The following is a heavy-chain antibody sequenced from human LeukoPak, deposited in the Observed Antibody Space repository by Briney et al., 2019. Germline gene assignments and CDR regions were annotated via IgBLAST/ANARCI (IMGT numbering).Heavy chain of an antibody. CDR2: INPNSGGT. CDR3: AKDWNFYGSGSYLIDY. V-gene: IGHV1-2*02. J-gene: IGHJ4*02. CDR1: GYTFTGYY. D-gene: IGHD3-10*01. Sequence: WASVKVSCKASGYTFTGYYMHWVRQAPGQGLEWMGWINPNSGGTNYAQKFQGRVTMTRDTSISTAYMELSRLRSGDTAVYYCAKDWNFYGSGSYLIDYWGQGTLVTVSS.